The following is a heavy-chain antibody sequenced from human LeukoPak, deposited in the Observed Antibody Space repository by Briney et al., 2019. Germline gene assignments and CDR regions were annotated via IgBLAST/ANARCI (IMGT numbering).Heavy chain of an antibody. V-gene: IGHV4-59*08. CDR3: ARHEYYDSSGFGDAFDI. J-gene: IGHJ3*02. Sequence: SETLPLTCTVSGGSISSCYWSWIRQPPGEGLEWIGYIYYSGSTNYNPSLKSRVTISVDTSKNQFSLKLSSVTAADTAVYYCARHEYYDSSGFGDAFDIWGQGTMVTVSS. CDR1: GGSISSCY. CDR2: IYYSGST. D-gene: IGHD3-22*01.